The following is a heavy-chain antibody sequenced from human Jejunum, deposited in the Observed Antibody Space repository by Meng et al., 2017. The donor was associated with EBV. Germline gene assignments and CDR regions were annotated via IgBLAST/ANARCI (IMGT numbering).Heavy chain of an antibody. V-gene: IGHV1-8*01. CDR3: ARVDGYNLY. J-gene: IGHJ4*02. CDR1: GYTFTTHH. CDR2: MSPDNGDT. D-gene: IGHD5-24*01. Sequence: QVQLEQSGAELNKPGASLKVVFTASGYTFTTHHLNWVRQATGQGLEYMGWMSPDNGDTGYAQNFQGRITMTRDTSISTAYMELSSLTSDDTAVYYCARVDGYNLYWGQGTLVTVSS.